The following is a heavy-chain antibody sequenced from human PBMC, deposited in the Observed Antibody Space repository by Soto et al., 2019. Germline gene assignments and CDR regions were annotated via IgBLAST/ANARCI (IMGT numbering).Heavy chain of an antibody. J-gene: IGHJ4*02. CDR1: RFIFSDYA. CDR3: AKGRHSTSWYGVEADF. D-gene: IGHD6-13*01. V-gene: IGHV3-30*09. Sequence: QVQLVESGGGVVQPGRSLRLSCAASRFIFSDYAMHWVRQAPGKGLEWVAVISYGGDNKYYAASVRGRFAISRDKLKNTLYLQMNSLNSEETAVYHCAKGRHSTSWYGVEADFWGQGTLVTVSS. CDR2: ISYGGDNK.